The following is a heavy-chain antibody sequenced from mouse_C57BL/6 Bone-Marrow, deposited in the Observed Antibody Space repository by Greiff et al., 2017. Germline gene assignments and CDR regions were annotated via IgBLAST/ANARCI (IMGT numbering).Heavy chain of an antibody. J-gene: IGHJ4*01. CDR2: IDPENGDT. Sequence: VQLKESGAELVRPGASVKLSCTASGFNIKDDYMHWVKQRPEQGLEWIGWIDPENGDTEYASKFQGKATITEDTSSNTAYLQLSSLTSEDTAVYSCTTGTSNYYAMDYWGQGNSVTVSS. CDR1: GFNIKDDY. CDR3: TTGTSNYYAMDY. V-gene: IGHV14-4*01. D-gene: IGHD4-1*01.